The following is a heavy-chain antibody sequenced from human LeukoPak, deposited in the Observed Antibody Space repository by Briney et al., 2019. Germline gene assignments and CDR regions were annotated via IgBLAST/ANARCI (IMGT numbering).Heavy chain of an antibody. J-gene: IGHJ4*02. D-gene: IGHD2-2*01. CDR3: ARSVSSTSWEFDY. CDR1: GFIFSSYG. Sequence: GGSLRLSCAASGFIFSSYGMNWVRQAPGKGLEWVSSISSSSSYIYYADSVKGRFTISRDNAKNSLYLQMNSLRAEDTAVYYCARSVSSTSWEFDYWGQGTLVTVSS. CDR2: ISSSSSYI. V-gene: IGHV3-21*01.